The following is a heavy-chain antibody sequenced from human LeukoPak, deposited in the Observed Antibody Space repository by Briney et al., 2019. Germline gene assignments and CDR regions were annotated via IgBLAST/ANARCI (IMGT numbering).Heavy chain of an antibody. CDR3: ARRYCSSTSCYYFDY. J-gene: IGHJ4*02. D-gene: IGHD2-2*01. V-gene: IGHV1-2*02. CDR2: INPNSAGT. Sequence: ASVKVSCKASGYTFTDYYMHWVRQAPGQGLEWMGWINPNSAGTNYAQNFQGRVTMARDTSINTAYMELTRLRSDDTAVYYCARRYCSSTSCYYFDYWGLGTLVTVSS. CDR1: GYTFTDYY.